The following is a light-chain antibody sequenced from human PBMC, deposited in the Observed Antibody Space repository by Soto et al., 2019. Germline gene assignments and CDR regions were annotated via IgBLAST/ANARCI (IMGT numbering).Light chain of an antibody. CDR1: QSLVHSDGNTY. V-gene: IGKV2-24*01. CDR2: KIS. Sequence: DIVMTQTPLSSPVTLGQPASISCRSSQSLVHSDGNTYYKISNRFSGVPDRFSGSEAGTDFTLKISRVEAEDVGVYYCMQATQFPPYTFGQGTKLEIK. J-gene: IGKJ2*01. CDR3: MQATQFPPYT.